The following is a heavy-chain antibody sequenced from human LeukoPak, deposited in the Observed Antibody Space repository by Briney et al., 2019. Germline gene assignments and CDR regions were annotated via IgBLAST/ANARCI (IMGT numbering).Heavy chain of an antibody. V-gene: IGHV4-59*01. D-gene: IGHD4-23*01. CDR3: ARDLGWYFDY. CDR2: IYYSGGT. J-gene: IGHJ4*02. CDR1: GGSISSYY. Sequence: SETLSLTCTVSGGSISSYYWSWIRQPPGKGLEWIGYIYYSGGTNYNPSLKSRVTISVDTSKNQFSLKLSSVTAADTAVYYCARDLGWYFDYWGQGTLVTVSS.